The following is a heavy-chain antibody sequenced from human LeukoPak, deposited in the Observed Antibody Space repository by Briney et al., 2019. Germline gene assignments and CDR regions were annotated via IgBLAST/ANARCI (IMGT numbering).Heavy chain of an antibody. D-gene: IGHD2-21*01. Sequence: GGSLRLSCAASGFTFSDYYMSWIRRAPGKGLEWVSYISSSGSTIYYADSVKGRFTISRDNAKNSLYLQMNSLRAEDTAVYYCARDARGLRQRLLDYWGQGTLVTVSS. J-gene: IGHJ4*02. V-gene: IGHV3-11*01. CDR3: ARDARGLRQRLLDY. CDR1: GFTFSDYY. CDR2: ISSSGSTI.